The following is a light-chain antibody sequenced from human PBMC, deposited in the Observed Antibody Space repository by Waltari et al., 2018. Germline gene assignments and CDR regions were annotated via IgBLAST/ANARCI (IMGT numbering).Light chain of an antibody. J-gene: IGKJ4*01. CDR2: AAS. CDR3: QQLNSFT. V-gene: IGKV1-9*01. CDR1: QGISSY. Sequence: DIQLTQSPSFLSASVGDRVTITCRASQGISSYLAWYQQKPGNAPKLLIYAASTLQSGVPSRFSGSGSGTEFTLTISSLQPEDLATYYCQQLNSFTFGGGTKVEIK.